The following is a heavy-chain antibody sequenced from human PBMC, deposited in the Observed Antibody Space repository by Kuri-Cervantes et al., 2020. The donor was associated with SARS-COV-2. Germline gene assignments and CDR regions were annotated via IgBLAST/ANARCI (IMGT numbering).Heavy chain of an antibody. V-gene: IGHV4-34*01. CDR1: GGSFSGYY. CDR3: ARKSACSSTSCYPGAFDY. Sequence: SETLSLTCAVYGGSFSGYYWSWIRQPPGKGLEWIGEINHSGSTNYNLSLKSRVTISVDTSKNQFSLKLSSVTAADTAVYYCARKSACSSTSCYPGAFDYWGQGTLVTVSS. J-gene: IGHJ4*02. CDR2: INHSGST. D-gene: IGHD2-2*01.